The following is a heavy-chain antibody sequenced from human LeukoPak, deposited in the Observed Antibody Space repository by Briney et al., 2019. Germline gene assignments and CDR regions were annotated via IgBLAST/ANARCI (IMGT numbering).Heavy chain of an antibody. D-gene: IGHD2-15*01. Sequence: PGGSLRLSCAASGFSVSSHYMSWVRQAPGKGLEWVSVLYNGGNTHYTDSVNGRFTISRDNSKNTLYLQMNSLRAEDTAVYYCARRYCNTCPTGHAFDLWGQGTMVTVSS. V-gene: IGHV3-53*01. CDR2: LYNGGNT. CDR3: ARRYCNTCPTGHAFDL. CDR1: GFSVSSHY. J-gene: IGHJ3*01.